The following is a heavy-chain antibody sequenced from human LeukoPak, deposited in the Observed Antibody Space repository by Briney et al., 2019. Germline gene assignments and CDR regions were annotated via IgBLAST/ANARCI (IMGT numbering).Heavy chain of an antibody. V-gene: IGHV3-53*01. Sequence: GGPLRLSCAASGFTVSSNYMSWVRQAPGKGLEWVSVIYSGGSTYYADSVKGRFTISRDNSKNTLYLQMNSLRAEDTAVYYCAREGSGWLTFDYWVQGTLVTVSS. CDR2: IYSGGST. CDR3: AREGSGWLTFDY. J-gene: IGHJ4*02. CDR1: GFTVSSNY. D-gene: IGHD6-19*01.